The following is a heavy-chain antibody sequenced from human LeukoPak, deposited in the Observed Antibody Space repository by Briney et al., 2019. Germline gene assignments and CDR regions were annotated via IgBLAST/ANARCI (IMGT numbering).Heavy chain of an antibody. D-gene: IGHD2-15*01. CDR3: ARDLGYCSGGSCPGYDC. J-gene: IGHJ4*02. CDR1: AASISNYY. CDR2: IYYTGST. V-gene: IGHV4-39*07. Sequence: SETLSLTCAVSAASISNYYWSWIRQPPGKGLEWIGSIYYTGSTYYNPSLKSRVTISVDTSKNQLSLKLSSVTAADTAVYYCARDLGYCSGGSCPGYDCWGQGTLVTVSS.